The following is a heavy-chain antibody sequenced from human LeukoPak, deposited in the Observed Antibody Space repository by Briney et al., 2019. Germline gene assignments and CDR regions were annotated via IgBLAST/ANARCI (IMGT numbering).Heavy chain of an antibody. CDR3: ASGLLGNYYFDY. CDR1: GGSISSYY. V-gene: IGHV4-59*08. CDR2: IYYSGST. J-gene: IGHJ4*02. Sequence: SETLPLTCTVSGGSISSYYWSWIRQPPGKGPEWIGYIYYSGSTNFNPSLKSRVTISGDTSKKQFSLRLSSVTAADTAVYYCASGLLGNYYFDYWGQGILVTVSS. D-gene: IGHD3-22*01.